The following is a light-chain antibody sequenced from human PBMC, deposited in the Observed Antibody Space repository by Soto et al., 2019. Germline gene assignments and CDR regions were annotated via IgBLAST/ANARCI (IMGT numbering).Light chain of an antibody. Sequence: EIVLTQSPGTLSLSPGERATLSCRASQSVSSSFLAWYQQKPGQAPRLLIYGASSRATGIPDRFSGSGSGTDSILTISGPEPEDFAVYYCRPYHSSPWPFGQGTNVELK. CDR3: RPYHSSPWP. CDR2: GAS. V-gene: IGKV3-20*01. J-gene: IGKJ1*01. CDR1: QSVSSSF.